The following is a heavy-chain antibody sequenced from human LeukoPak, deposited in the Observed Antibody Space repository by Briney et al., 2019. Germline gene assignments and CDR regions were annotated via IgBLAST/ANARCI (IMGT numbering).Heavy chain of an antibody. CDR1: GGSISSYY. CDR2: IYYSGST. CDR3: ARLYYDILTGYYALDY. D-gene: IGHD3-9*01. Sequence: LETLSLTCTVSGGSISSYYWSWIRQPPGKGLEWIGYIYYSGSTNYNPSLKSRVTISVDTSKNQFSLKLSSVTAADTAVYYCARLYYDILTGYYALDYWGQGTLVTVSS. V-gene: IGHV4-59*01. J-gene: IGHJ4*02.